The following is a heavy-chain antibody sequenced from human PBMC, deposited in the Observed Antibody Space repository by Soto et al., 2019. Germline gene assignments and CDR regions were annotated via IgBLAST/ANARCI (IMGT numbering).Heavy chain of an antibody. CDR3: ARGAVAGTGLNWFDL. CDR2: IYYSGNT. Sequence: QVQLQESGPGLVKPSETQSLTCTVTGGCISNYYWTWIRQPPGKGLEWIGYIYYSGNTNYNPSLKSQVTISLDTSKNQLSLKVSSVTAADTAVYYCARGAVAGTGLNWFDLWGQGTLVTVSS. CDR1: GGCISNYY. J-gene: IGHJ5*02. V-gene: IGHV4-59*01. D-gene: IGHD6-19*01.